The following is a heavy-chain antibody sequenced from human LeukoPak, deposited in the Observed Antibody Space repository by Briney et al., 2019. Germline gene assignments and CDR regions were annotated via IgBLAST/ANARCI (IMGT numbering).Heavy chain of an antibody. CDR2: TYYRSKWYN. CDR3: ARDRYDYIWGSYRRSGAFDI. V-gene: IGHV6-1*01. D-gene: IGHD3-16*02. CDR1: GDSVSSNSAA. J-gene: IGHJ3*02. Sequence: SQTLSLTCVISGDSVSSNSAAWNWIRQSPSRGLEWLGRTYYRSKWYNDYAVSVKSRIIINPDTSKNQFSLQLNSVTPEDTAVYYCARDRYDYIWGSYRRSGAFDIWGQGTMVTVSS.